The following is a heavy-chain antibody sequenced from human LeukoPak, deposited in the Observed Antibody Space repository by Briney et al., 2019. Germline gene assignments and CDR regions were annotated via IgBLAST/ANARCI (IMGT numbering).Heavy chain of an antibody. V-gene: IGHV1-18*01. J-gene: IGHJ3*02. D-gene: IGHD2-15*01. CDR3: ARYCSGGSCVVAFDI. CDR2: ISAYNGNT. CDR1: GYTFTSYG. Sequence: GASVKVSCKASGYTFTSYGISWVRQAPGQGLEWMGWISAYNGNTNYAQKLQGRVTMTTDTSTSTAYMELRSLRSDDTAVYYCARYCSGGSCVVAFDILGQGTMVTVSS.